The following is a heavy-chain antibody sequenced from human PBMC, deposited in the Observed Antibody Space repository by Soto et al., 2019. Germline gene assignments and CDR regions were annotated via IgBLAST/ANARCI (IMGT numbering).Heavy chain of an antibody. CDR2: INAGNGNT. Sequence: QVQLVQSGAEEKKPGASVKVSCKASGYTFTNYAMHWVRQAPGQRLEWMGWINAGNGNTKYSQKFQGRVTITRDTAASTAYMELSSLRSEDTAVYYCARGVTLVRGVIHTPYFDYWGQGALVTVSS. CDR1: GYTFTNYA. J-gene: IGHJ4*02. CDR3: ARGVTLVRGVIHTPYFDY. D-gene: IGHD3-10*01. V-gene: IGHV1-3*05.